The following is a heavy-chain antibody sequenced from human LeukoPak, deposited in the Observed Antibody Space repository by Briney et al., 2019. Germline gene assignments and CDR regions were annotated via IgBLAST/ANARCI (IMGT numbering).Heavy chain of an antibody. CDR3: ASGDLGGLVVEAFDI. V-gene: IGHV1-2*02. J-gene: IGHJ3*02. CDR1: GYTFTGYY. Sequence: ASVKVSCKASGYTFTGYYMHWVRQAPGQGLEWMGWINPNSGGTNYAQKFRGRVTMTRDTSISTAYMELSRLRSDDTAVYYCASGDLGGLVVEAFDIWGQGTMVTVSS. CDR2: INPNSGGT. D-gene: IGHD3-10*01.